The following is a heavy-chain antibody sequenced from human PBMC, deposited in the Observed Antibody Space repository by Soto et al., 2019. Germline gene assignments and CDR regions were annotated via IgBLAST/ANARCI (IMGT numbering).Heavy chain of an antibody. CDR1: GGTFSSYA. D-gene: IGHD3-10*01. V-gene: IGHV1-69*13. CDR3: ASTYGSGSYLFDYYYYGMDV. Sequence: SVKVTFKASGGTFSSYAISWVRQAPGQGLEWMGGIIPIFGTANYAQKFQGRVTITADESTSTAYMELSSLRSEDTAVYYCASTYGSGSYLFDYYYYGMDVWGQGTTVTVSS. J-gene: IGHJ6*02. CDR2: IIPIFGTA.